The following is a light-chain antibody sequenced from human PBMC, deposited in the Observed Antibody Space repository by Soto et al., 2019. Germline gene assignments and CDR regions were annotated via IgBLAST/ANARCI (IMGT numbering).Light chain of an antibody. CDR3: QQYKNWPLT. Sequence: EVVMTQSPATLSVSLGDRATLSCRASQSVSSNLAWYQQKPGQGPRLLIYRASTRATGFPDRFSGSGSGTEFTLTISSLQSEDFAVYSCQQYKNWPLTFGGGTKVEIK. V-gene: IGKV3-15*01. J-gene: IGKJ4*01. CDR1: QSVSSN. CDR2: RAS.